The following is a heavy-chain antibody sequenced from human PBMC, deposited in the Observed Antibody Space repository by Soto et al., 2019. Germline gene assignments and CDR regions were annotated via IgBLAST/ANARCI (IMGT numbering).Heavy chain of an antibody. CDR1: GGSISSGGYS. D-gene: IGHD3-10*01. Sequence: SESLSLTCAVSGGSISSGGYSWSWIRQPPGKGLEWIGYIYHSGSTYYNPSLKSRVTISVDRSKNQFSLKLSSVTAADTAVYYCASQSYYGGMDVWGQGTTVTVSS. CDR3: ASQSYYGGMDV. J-gene: IGHJ6*02. V-gene: IGHV4-30-2*01. CDR2: IYHSGST.